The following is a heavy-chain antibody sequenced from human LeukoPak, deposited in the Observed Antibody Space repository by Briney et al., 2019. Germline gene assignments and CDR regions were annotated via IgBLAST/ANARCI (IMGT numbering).Heavy chain of an antibody. D-gene: IGHD6-13*01. J-gene: IGHJ4*02. CDR1: GGTFSSYA. CDR2: IIPIFGTA. V-gene: IGHV1-69*05. CDR3: AREDVGAAAGNNPDY. Sequence: SVKVSCKASGGTFSSYAISWVRQAPGQGLEWMGRIIPIFGTANYAQKFQGRVTITTDESTSTAYMELSGLRSEDTAVYYCAREDVGAAAGNNPDYWGQGTLVTVSS.